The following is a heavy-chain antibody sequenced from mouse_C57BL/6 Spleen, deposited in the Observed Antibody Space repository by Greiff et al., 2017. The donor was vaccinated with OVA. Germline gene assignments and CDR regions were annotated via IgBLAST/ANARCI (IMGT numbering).Heavy chain of an antibody. V-gene: IGHV1-26*01. CDR2: INPNNGGT. D-gene: IGHD1-1*01. J-gene: IGHJ1*03. Sequence: EVKLQQSGPELVKPGASVKISCKASGYTFTDYYMNWVKQSHGKSLEWIGDINPNNGGTSYNQKFKGKATLTVDKSSSTAYMELRSLTSEDSAVYYCARRTTVVAHWYFDVWGTGTTVTVSS. CDR3: ARRTTVVAHWYFDV. CDR1: GYTFTDYY.